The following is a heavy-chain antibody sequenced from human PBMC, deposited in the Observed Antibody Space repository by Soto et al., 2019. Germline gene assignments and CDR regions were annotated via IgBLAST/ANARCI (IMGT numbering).Heavy chain of an antibody. CDR2: ISAYNGNT. V-gene: IGHV1-18*01. Sequence: ASVKVSCKASGYTFTSYGISWVRQAPGQGLEWMGWISAYNGNTNYAQKLQGRVTMTTDTSTSTAYMELRSLRSDDTAVYYCARILNRSGGSCYPGYFDYWGQGTLVTVSS. D-gene: IGHD2-15*01. CDR1: GYTFTSYG. CDR3: ARILNRSGGSCYPGYFDY. J-gene: IGHJ4*02.